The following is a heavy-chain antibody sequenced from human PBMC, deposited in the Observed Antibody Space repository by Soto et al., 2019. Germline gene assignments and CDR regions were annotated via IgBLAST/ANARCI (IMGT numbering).Heavy chain of an antibody. Sequence: GGSLRLSCAASGFTFSSYAMSWFRQAPGRGLEWVSAISGSGGSTYYADSVKGRFTISRDNSKNTLYLQMNSLRAEDTAVYYCAKGLRFLEWLLGYGMDVWGQGTTVTVSS. CDR3: AKGLRFLEWLLGYGMDV. CDR2: ISGSGGST. J-gene: IGHJ6*02. CDR1: GFTFSSYA. D-gene: IGHD3-3*01. V-gene: IGHV3-23*01.